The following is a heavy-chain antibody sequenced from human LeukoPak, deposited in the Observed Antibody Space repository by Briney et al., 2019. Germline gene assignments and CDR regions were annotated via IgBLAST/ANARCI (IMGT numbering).Heavy chain of an antibody. Sequence: ASVKVSCKASGGTFSSYTISWVRQAPGQGLEWMGRVIPILGIANYAQKFQGRVTITADKSTSTAYMELSSLRSEDTAVYYCARGWGGNWNDYYYGMDVWGKGTTVTVSS. V-gene: IGHV1-69*02. D-gene: IGHD1-1*01. CDR3: ARGWGGNWNDYYYGMDV. CDR2: VIPILGIA. J-gene: IGHJ6*04. CDR1: GGTFSSYT.